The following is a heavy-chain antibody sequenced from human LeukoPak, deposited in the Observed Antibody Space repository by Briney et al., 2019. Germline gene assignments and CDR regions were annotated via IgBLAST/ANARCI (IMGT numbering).Heavy chain of an antibody. Sequence: SETLSLTCAVYGGSFSGYYWSWIRQPPGKGLEWIGGINHSGSTNYNPSLKSRVTISVDTSKNQFSLKLSSVTAADTAVYYCARRGRPRRYGSGDEDYWGQGTLVTVSS. D-gene: IGHD3-10*01. CDR1: GGSFSGYY. J-gene: IGHJ4*02. V-gene: IGHV4-34*01. CDR3: ARRGRPRRYGSGDEDY. CDR2: INHSGST.